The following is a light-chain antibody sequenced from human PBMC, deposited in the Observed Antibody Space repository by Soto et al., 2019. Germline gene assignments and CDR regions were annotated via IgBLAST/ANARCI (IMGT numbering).Light chain of an antibody. V-gene: IGKV1-5*03. CDR1: QSITDW. CDR2: KAS. CDR3: QYCDDYSWT. Sequence: DIQMTQSPSTLSASVGGRVTITCRASQSITDWLAWYQQKPGKAPKFLIYKASNLEGGVPSRFSGSGSGTEFTLTISSVQPDDFATYYCQYCDDYSWTFGQGTKVEIK. J-gene: IGKJ1*01.